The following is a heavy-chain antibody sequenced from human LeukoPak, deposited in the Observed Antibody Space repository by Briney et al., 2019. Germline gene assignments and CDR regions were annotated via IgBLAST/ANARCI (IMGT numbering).Heavy chain of an antibody. CDR2: YYGDDAK. CDR3: AARDASGTSRDAFHI. CDR1: GFSLTSTAVG. D-gene: IGHD3-10*01. Sequence: KQSGPTLVKATQTLTLTCTFSGFSLTSTAVGVGWIRQPPGKALEWLALYYGDDAKRYSPSLKSRLTINKDTSKNQVVLTMTNVGPVDTATYYCAARDASGTSRDAFHIWGQGTMVTVSS. V-gene: IGHV2-5*02. J-gene: IGHJ3*02.